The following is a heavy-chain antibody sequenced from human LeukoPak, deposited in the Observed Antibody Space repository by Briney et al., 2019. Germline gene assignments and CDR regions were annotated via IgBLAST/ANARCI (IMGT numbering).Heavy chain of an antibody. Sequence: GGSLRLSCAASGFTFSSYSMNWVRQAPGKGLKWVSSINSSSSYIYYADSVKGRFTISRDNAKNSLYLQMNSLRAEDTAVYYCALIAAAGNGDYWGQGTLVTVSS. D-gene: IGHD6-13*01. CDR3: ALIAAAGNGDY. J-gene: IGHJ4*02. CDR1: GFTFSSYS. CDR2: INSSSSYI. V-gene: IGHV3-21*01.